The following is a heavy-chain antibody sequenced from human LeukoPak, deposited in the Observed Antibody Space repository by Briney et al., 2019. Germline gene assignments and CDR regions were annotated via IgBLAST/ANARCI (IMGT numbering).Heavy chain of an antibody. V-gene: IGHV1-2*06. CDR2: INPNSGGT. Sequence: ASVKVSCKASGYTFTCYYMHWVRQAPGQGLEWMGRINPNSGGTNYAQKFQGRGTMTRDTAIRTADMELSRLRSDDPAVYYCARTARRAVAGTGYYYYYMDVWGKGTTVTVSS. CDR3: ARTARRAVAGTGYYYYYMDV. D-gene: IGHD6-19*01. J-gene: IGHJ6*03. CDR1: GYTFTCYY.